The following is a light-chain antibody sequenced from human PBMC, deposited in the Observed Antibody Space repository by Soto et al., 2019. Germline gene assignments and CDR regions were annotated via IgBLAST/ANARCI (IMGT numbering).Light chain of an antibody. J-gene: IGKJ4*01. Sequence: DIVMTQSPDSLAVSLGETATINCKSSQSILYSSNNKNYLTWYQQKPGQPPKLLIYWASTRESGVPDRFSGSGSGTDFTLTISRLQAEGVAVYYCQQYYSSPLTFGGGTKVEIK. V-gene: IGKV4-1*01. CDR2: WAS. CDR1: QSILYSSNNKNY. CDR3: QQYYSSPLT.